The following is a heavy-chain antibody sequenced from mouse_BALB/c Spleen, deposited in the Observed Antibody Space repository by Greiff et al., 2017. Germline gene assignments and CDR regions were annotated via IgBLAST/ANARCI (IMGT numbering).Heavy chain of an antibody. CDR1: GFTFSSYG. CDR3: ARLYGNYPSWFAY. J-gene: IGHJ3*01. V-gene: IGHV5-6*01. Sequence: DVQLQESGGDLVKPGGSLKLSCAASGFTFSSYGMSWVRQTPDKRLEWVATISSGGSYTYYPDSVKGRFTISRDNAKNTLYLQMSSLKSEDTAMYYCARLYGNYPSWFAYWGQGTLVTVSA. CDR2: ISSGGSYT. D-gene: IGHD2-10*02.